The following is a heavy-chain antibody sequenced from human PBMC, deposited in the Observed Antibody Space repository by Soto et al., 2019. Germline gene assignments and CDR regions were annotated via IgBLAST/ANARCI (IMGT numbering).Heavy chain of an antibody. CDR1: GGSVSSGNYY. V-gene: IGHV4-61*01. J-gene: IGHJ5*02. CDR2: IYYSGST. D-gene: IGHD6-19*01. Sequence: PSETLSLTCTVSGGSVSSGNYYWSWIRQPPGKGLEWIGYIYYSGSTNYNPSLKSRVTISVDTSKNQCSLKLSSVTAADTAVYYCARRAYSSGWDNWFDPWGQGTLVTVSS. CDR3: ARRAYSSGWDNWFDP.